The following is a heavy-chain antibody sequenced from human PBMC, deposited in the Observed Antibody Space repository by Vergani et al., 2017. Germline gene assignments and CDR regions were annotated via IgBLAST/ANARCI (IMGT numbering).Heavy chain of an antibody. V-gene: IGHV3-23*01. CDR2: ISGGGGST. J-gene: IGHJ5*02. D-gene: IGHD6-6*01. CDR1: GFTFSSYA. CDR3: AKVGRVAPTAGQLPRGWFDP. Sequence: EVQLLESGGGLVQPGGSLRLSCAASGFTFSSYAMSWVRQAPGKGLQWVSAISGGGGSTYYADSVKGRFTISRDNSKNTLYVQMNSLRAEDTAVYYCAKVGRVAPTAGQLPRGWFDPWGQGTLVTVSS.